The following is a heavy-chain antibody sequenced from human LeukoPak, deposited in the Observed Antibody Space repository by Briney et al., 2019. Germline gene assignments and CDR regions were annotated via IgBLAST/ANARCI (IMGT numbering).Heavy chain of an antibody. V-gene: IGHV3-21*01. CDR2: ISSSSSSYI. CDR1: GFTFSSYS. J-gene: IGHJ4*02. CDR3: AREFRLYGSGSSNPLDY. D-gene: IGHD3-10*01. Sequence: GGSLRLSCAASGFTFSSYSMNWVRQAPGKGLEWVSSISSSSSSYIYYADSVKGRFTISRDNAKNSLYLQMNSLRAEDTAVYYCAREFRLYGSGSSNPLDYWGQGTLVTVSS.